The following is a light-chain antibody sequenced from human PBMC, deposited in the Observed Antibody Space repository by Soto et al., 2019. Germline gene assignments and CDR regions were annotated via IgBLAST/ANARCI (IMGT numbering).Light chain of an antibody. CDR1: QSLNSL. Sequence: DIQMTQSPSTLSASVGDRVTITCRASQSLNSLLAWYQQKPGRAPKLLIYDASTLESGVPSRFSGSGSGTEFTLTISSLQPEDVATYYCLQLNSFPITFGQGTRLEIK. CDR3: LQLNSFPIT. V-gene: IGKV1-5*01. CDR2: DAS. J-gene: IGKJ5*01.